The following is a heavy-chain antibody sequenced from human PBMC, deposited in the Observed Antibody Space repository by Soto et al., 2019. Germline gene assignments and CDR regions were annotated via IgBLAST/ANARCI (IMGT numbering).Heavy chain of an antibody. Sequence: LILTSDFDWNSIFILNLDCGWIRQHPGKGLEWIGYIIYSGSTHSNPSLKSRVTLSVDTSKNQFSLKLSSVTAADTAIYYCARDHSNGWYNWFDPWGQG. J-gene: IGHJ5*02. CDR1: WNSIFILNLD. V-gene: IGHV4-31*11. CDR2: IIYSGST. D-gene: IGHD6-19*01. CDR3: ARDHSNGWYNWFDP.